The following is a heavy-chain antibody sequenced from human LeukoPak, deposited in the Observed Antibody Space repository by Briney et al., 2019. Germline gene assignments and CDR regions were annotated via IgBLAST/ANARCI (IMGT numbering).Heavy chain of an antibody. CDR2: IQQEGSER. CDR1: GFTFSSYW. D-gene: IGHD3-22*01. V-gene: IGHV3-7*01. J-gene: IGHJ4*02. CDR3: ARENARRKYYYDSSGYYPD. Sequence: GGSLRLSCAASGFTFSSYWMTWVRQAPGRGLEWVANIQQEGSERYYVDSVKGRFTISRDNAKNSLYRQMNSLRAEDTAVYYCARENARRKYYYDSSGYYPDWGQGTLVTVSS.